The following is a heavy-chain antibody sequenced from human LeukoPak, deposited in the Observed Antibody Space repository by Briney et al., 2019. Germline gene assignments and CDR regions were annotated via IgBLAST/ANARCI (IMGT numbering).Heavy chain of an antibody. J-gene: IGHJ5*02. CDR3: ARDPDIAAAANWFDP. Sequence: SETLSLTCTVSGGSISSYYWSWIRQPPGKGLEWIGRIYTSGSTNYNPSLKSRVTMSVDTSKNQFSLKLSSVTAADTAVYYCARDPDIAAAANWFDPWGQGTLVTVSS. D-gene: IGHD6-13*01. CDR1: GGSISSYY. V-gene: IGHV4-4*07. CDR2: IYTSGST.